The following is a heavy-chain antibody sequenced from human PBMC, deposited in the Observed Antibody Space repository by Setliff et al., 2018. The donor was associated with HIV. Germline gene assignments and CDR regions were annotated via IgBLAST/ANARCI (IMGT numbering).Heavy chain of an antibody. V-gene: IGHV4-39*01. CDR2: IRSSGST. J-gene: IGHJ6*03. Sequence: PSETLSLTCTVSGASISSHNYYWGWIRQSPGEGLEWIASIRSSGSTYSNPSLKSRVTISVDTSKNQFSLKLSSVTAADTAVYYCARHDGMKAARRYNNDYMDVWGKGTTVTVSS. CDR1: GASISSHNYY. CDR3: ARHDGMKAARRYNNDYMDV. D-gene: IGHD6-6*01.